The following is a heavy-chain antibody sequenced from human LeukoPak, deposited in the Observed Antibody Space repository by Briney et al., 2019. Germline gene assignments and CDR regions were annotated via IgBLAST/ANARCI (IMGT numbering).Heavy chain of an antibody. CDR2: VSSSGANT. D-gene: IGHD2-2*01. Sequence: ASVKVSCKASGGTFSNYGFSWVRQAPGQGLEWMGMVSSSGANTKYAQKFRGRVTMTSDTSTSTVYMELSSLISDDTAVYYCARDQHYATDYWGQGTLVTVSS. CDR1: GGTFSNYG. V-gene: IGHV1-46*03. J-gene: IGHJ4*02. CDR3: ARDQHYATDY.